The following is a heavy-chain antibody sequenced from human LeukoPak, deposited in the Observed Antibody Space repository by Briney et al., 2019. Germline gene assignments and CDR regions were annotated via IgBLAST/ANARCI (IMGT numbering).Heavy chain of an antibody. CDR1: GGSISSGSYY. J-gene: IGHJ5*02. CDR2: IYTSGST. Sequence: PSETLSLTCTVSGGSISSGSYYWSWIRQPAGKGLEWIGRIYTSGSTNYNPSLKSRVTISVDTSKNQFSLRLSSVIAADTAVYYCARRGRGVIPWFDPWGQGTLVTVSS. D-gene: IGHD3-10*01. V-gene: IGHV4-61*02. CDR3: ARRGRGVIPWFDP.